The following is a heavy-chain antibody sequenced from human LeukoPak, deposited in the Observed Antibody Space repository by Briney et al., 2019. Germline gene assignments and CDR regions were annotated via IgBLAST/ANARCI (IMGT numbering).Heavy chain of an antibody. J-gene: IGHJ3*02. CDR1: GYTFTGYY. CDR2: INPNSGGT. Sequence: ASVKVSCKASGYTFTGYYMHWVRQAPGQGLEWMGWINPNSGGTNYAQKFQGWVTMARDTSISTAYMELSRLRSDDTAVYYCARDSSWQWLGYAFDIWGQGTMVTVSS. V-gene: IGHV1-2*04. D-gene: IGHD6-19*01. CDR3: ARDSSWQWLGYAFDI.